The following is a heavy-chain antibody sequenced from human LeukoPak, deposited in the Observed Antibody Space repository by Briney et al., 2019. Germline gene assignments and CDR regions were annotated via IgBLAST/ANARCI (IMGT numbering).Heavy chain of an antibody. CDR3: AKGRNIVATIGSFDC. V-gene: IGHV3-23*01. CDR2: ISGSGGST. CDR1: GFTFTSYA. D-gene: IGHD5-12*01. J-gene: IGHJ4*02. Sequence: TGGSLRLSCAASGFTFTSYAMSWVRQAPGKGLDWVSAISGSGGSTYYAASVKGRFTISRDNSNNTLYLQMNSLRAEDTAVYYCAKGRNIVATIGSFDCWGQGTLVTVSS.